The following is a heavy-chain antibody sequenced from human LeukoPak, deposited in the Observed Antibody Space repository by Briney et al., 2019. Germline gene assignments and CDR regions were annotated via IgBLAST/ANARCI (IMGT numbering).Heavy chain of an antibody. V-gene: IGHV4-39*01. CDR2: IYYSGST. CDR1: GGSISSSSYY. J-gene: IGHJ4*02. CDR3: ARREIAAAPTVFDY. Sequence: PSETLSLTCTVSGGSISSSSYYWGWIRQPPGKGLEWIGSIYYSGSTYYNPSLKSRVTISVDTSKNQFSLKLSSVTAADTAVYYCARREIAAAPTVFDYWGQGTLVTVSS. D-gene: IGHD6-13*01.